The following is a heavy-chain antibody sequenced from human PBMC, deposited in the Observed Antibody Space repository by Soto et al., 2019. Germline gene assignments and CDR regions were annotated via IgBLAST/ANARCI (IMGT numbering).Heavy chain of an antibody. CDR3: AKVGIAVAGRANYYYYGMDV. J-gene: IGHJ6*02. V-gene: IGHV3-23*01. D-gene: IGHD6-19*01. CDR1: GFTFSSYA. Sequence: PGGSLRLSCAASGFTFSSYAMSWVRQAPGKGLEWVSAISGSGGSTYYADSVKGRFTISRDNSKNTLYLQMNSLRAEDTAVYYCAKVGIAVAGRANYYYYGMDVWGQGTTVTSP. CDR2: ISGSGGST.